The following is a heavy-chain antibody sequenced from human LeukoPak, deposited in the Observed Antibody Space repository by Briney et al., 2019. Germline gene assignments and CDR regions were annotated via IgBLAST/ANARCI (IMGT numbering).Heavy chain of an antibody. J-gene: IGHJ5*02. D-gene: IGHD4-23*01. CDR1: GFTFTTYW. CDR3: ARGASTVVTPGRNWFDP. V-gene: IGHV3-7*03. Sequence: GGSLRLSCAASGFTFTTYWMSWVRQAPGKGLEWVANIKQDGSEKYYVDSVKGRFTISRDNAKNSLYLQMSSLRAEDTAVYYCARGASTVVTPGRNWFDPWGQGTLVTVSS. CDR2: IKQDGSEK.